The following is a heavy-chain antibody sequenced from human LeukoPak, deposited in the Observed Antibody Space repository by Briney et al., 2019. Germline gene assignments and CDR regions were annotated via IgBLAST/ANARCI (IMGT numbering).Heavy chain of an antibody. CDR2: MNPNSGST. CDR1: GYTFTSYD. D-gene: IGHD3-9*01. Sequence: EASVKVSCKASGYTFTSYDINWVRQATGQGLEWMGWMNPNSGSTSYAQKFQGRVTMTRDTSTSTVYMELSSLRSEDTAVYYCARENFAFDYWGQGTLVTVSS. CDR3: ARENFAFDY. J-gene: IGHJ4*02. V-gene: IGHV1-8*02.